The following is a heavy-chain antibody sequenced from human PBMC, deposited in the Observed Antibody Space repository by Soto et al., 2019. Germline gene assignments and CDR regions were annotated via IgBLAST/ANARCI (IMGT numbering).Heavy chain of an antibody. D-gene: IGHD1-26*01. J-gene: IGHJ4*02. CDR3: GRASKYSGDYFPNFDH. V-gene: IGHV3-7*01. CDR1: GFAFTSYW. CDR2: INQDGSEK. Sequence: GGSLRLSCAPSGFAFTSYWMSWVRQTPGKGLEWVANINQDGSEKFYVDSVKGRFTISRDNAKNSLYLQMNSLRAEDTAVYYCGRASKYSGDYFPNFDHWGQGTQVTVSS.